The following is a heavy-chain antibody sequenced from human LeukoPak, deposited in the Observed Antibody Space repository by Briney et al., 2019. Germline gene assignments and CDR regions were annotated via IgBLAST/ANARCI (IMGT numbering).Heavy chain of an antibody. CDR3: ATDLYCGGDCYSAFDI. J-gene: IGHJ3*02. CDR2: FDPEDGET. CDR1: GYTLTGLS. Sequence: GASVKVSCKVSGYTLTGLSMHLVRQAPGKGLEWMGGFDPEDGETIYAQKFQGRVTMTEDTSTDTAYMELSSLRSEDTAVYYCATDLYCGGDCYSAFDIWGQGTMVTVSS. V-gene: IGHV1-24*01. D-gene: IGHD2-21*01.